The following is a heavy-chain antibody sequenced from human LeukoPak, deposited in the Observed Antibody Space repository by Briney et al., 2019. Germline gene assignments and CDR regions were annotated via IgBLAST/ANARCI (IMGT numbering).Heavy chain of an antibody. J-gene: IGHJ4*02. V-gene: IGHV3-23*01. D-gene: IGHD5-12*01. CDR1: GFTFSSYA. Sequence: GGSLRLSCAASGFTFSSYAMSWVRQAPGKGLEWVSAISGSGGSTYYADSVKGRFTISRDNSKNMLYLQMNGLRAEDTAVYYCAKVSDSGYDQDDYWGQGTLVTVSS. CDR3: AKVSDSGYDQDDY. CDR2: ISGSGGST.